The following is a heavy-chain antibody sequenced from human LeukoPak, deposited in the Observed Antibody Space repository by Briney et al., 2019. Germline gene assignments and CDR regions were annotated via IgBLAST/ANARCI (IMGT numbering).Heavy chain of an antibody. J-gene: IGHJ4*02. D-gene: IGHD6-6*01. CDR3: AGYSSSSLVYYFDY. V-gene: IGHV4-30-4*01. CDR2: IYYSGST. CDR1: GGSISSGDYY. Sequence: SQTLSLTCTVSGGSISSGDYYWSWIRQPPGKGLEWIGYIYYSGSTNYNPSLKSRVTISVDTSKNQFSLKLSSVTAADTAVYYCAGYSSSSLVYYFDYWGQGTLVTVSS.